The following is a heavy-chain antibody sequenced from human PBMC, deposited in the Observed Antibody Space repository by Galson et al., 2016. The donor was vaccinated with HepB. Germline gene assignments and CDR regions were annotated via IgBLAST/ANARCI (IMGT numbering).Heavy chain of an antibody. CDR3: ATATNFYRYYGMDV. CDR2: ISSGGTT. CDR1: GFTVSSNY. V-gene: IGHV3-53*01. Sequence: SLRLSCAASGFTVSSNYMNWVRQTPGKGLEWVSFISSGGTTYHAGSVKGRFTISRDKSKNTLYLQMNSLRSEDTAVYYCATATNFYRYYGMDVWGRGIRVTVSS. J-gene: IGHJ6*02.